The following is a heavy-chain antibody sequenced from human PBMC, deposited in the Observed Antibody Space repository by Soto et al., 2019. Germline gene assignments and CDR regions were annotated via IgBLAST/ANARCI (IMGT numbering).Heavy chain of an antibody. CDR1: GGSISSSSYY. CDR3: FGGSSGYFKKGSIDY. CDR2: IYYSGST. D-gene: IGHD3-22*01. Sequence: QLQLQESGPGLVKPSETLSLTCTVSGGSISSSSYYWGWIRQPPGKGLEWIGGIYYSGSTYYNPSLKSRVTISVDTSKNQFSLKLSSVTAADTAVYYCFGGSSGYFKKGSIDYWGQGTLVTVSS. J-gene: IGHJ4*02. V-gene: IGHV4-39*01.